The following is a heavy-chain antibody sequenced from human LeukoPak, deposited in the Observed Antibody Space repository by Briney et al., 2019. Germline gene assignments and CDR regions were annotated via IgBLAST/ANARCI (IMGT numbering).Heavy chain of an antibody. CDR2: IWYDGSNK. CDR1: GFTLSSYG. D-gene: IGHD3-3*01. CDR3: AKDQAIIGVGNWFDP. V-gene: IGHV3-33*06. J-gene: IGHJ5*02. Sequence: GGSLRLSCAASGFTLSSYGMHWVRQAPGKGLEWVAVIWYDGSNKYYADSVKGRFTISRDNSKNTLYLQMNSLRAEDTAVYYCAKDQAIIGVGNWFDPWGQGTLVTVSS.